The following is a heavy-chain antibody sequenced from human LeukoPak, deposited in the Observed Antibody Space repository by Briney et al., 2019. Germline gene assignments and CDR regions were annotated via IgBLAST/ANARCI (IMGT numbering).Heavy chain of an antibody. J-gene: IGHJ4*02. D-gene: IGHD1-26*01. CDR1: RFTFSDYY. V-gene: IGHV3-11*04. Sequence: PGGSLRLSCAASRFTFSDYYMSWIRQAPGKGLEWVSYISGSGGAIYYADSVKGRFTISRDNAKNSLYLQMNSLRADDTAVYYCAHTGSYYGIDYWGQGTLVTVSS. CDR2: ISGSGGAI. CDR3: AHTGSYYGIDY.